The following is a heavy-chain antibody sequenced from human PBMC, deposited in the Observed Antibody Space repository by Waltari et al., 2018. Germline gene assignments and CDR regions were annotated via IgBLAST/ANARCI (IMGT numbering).Heavy chain of an antibody. CDR3: AKDRLTGTPWGYFDY. J-gene: IGHJ4*02. CDR1: GFTFSSYG. CDR2: ISYDGSNK. Sequence: QVQLVESGGGVVQPGRSLRLSCAASGFTFSSYGMHGVRQAPGKGLEWVAVISYDGSNKYYADSVKGRFTISRDNSKNTLYLQMNSLRAEDTAVYYCAKDRLTGTPWGYFDYWGQGTLVTVSS. D-gene: IGHD1-1*01. V-gene: IGHV3-30*18.